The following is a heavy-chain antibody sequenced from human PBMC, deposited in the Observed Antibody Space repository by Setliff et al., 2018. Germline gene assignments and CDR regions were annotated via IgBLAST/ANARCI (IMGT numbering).Heavy chain of an antibody. J-gene: IGHJ2*01. D-gene: IGHD6-19*01. CDR3: ARSRTIAVKGGVFAV. V-gene: IGHV4-31*03. Sequence: TLSLTCSVTGASISSDGYYWSWIRQYPGKGLEWIGYIYYSGSTYYNPSLKSRVTISLDTSENQFSLELSFVTAADTAVYYSARSRTIAVKGGVFAVWGRGTLVTVSS. CDR1: GASISSDGYY. CDR2: IYYSGST.